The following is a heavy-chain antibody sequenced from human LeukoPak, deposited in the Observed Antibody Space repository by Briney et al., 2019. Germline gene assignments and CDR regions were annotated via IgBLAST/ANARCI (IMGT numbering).Heavy chain of an antibody. D-gene: IGHD5-18*01. Sequence: GGSLRLSCAASGFTFSDYWMHWVRQAPGKGLEWVAVISYDGSNKYYADSVKGRFTISRDNSKNTLYLQMNSLRAEDTAVYYCARDRGYSYGYWDYYYGMDVWGQGTTVTVSS. CDR3: ARDRGYSYGYWDYYYGMDV. V-gene: IGHV3-30-3*01. J-gene: IGHJ6*02. CDR1: GFTFSDYW. CDR2: ISYDGSNK.